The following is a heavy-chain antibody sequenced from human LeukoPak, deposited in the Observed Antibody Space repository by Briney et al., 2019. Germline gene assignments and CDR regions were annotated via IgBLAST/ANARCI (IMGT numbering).Heavy chain of an antibody. CDR3: AKDPAMVRGDPDY. J-gene: IGHJ4*02. Sequence: AGGSLRLSCAASGFTFSSYAMHWVRQAPGKGLEWVAVISYDGSNKYYADSVKGRFTISRDNSKNTLYLQMNSLRAEDTAVYYCAKDPAMVRGDPDYWGQGTLVTVSS. D-gene: IGHD3-10*01. V-gene: IGHV3-30-3*01. CDR2: ISYDGSNK. CDR1: GFTFSSYA.